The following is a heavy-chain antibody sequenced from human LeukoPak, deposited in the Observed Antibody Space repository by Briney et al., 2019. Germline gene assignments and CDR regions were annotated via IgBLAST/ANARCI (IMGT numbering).Heavy chain of an antibody. CDR3: AKDSAYSGSRGWFDP. J-gene: IGHJ5*02. D-gene: IGHD1-26*01. Sequence: GGSLRLSCAASGFTFSSYEMNWVRQAPGKGLEWVSCISSSGSTIYYADSVKGRFTISSDNAKNSLYLQMNSLRAEDTAVYYCAKDSAYSGSRGWFDPWGQGTLVTVSS. V-gene: IGHV3-48*03. CDR2: ISSSGSTI. CDR1: GFTFSSYE.